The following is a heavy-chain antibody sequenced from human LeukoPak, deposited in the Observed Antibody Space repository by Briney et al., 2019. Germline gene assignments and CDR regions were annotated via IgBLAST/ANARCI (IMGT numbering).Heavy chain of an antibody. CDR3: ARTRIGLWFGELFCFDY. Sequence: ASVKVSCKASGYTFTGYYMHWVRQAPGQGLEWMGWINPNSGGTNYAQKFQGRVTMTRDTSISTAYMELSRLRSDDTAVYYCARTRIGLWFGELFCFDYRGQGTLVTVSS. D-gene: IGHD3-10*01. V-gene: IGHV1-2*02. CDR2: INPNSGGT. J-gene: IGHJ4*02. CDR1: GYTFTGYY.